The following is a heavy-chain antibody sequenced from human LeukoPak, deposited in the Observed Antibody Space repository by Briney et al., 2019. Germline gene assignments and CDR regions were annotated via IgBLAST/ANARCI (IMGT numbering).Heavy chain of an antibody. V-gene: IGHV3-15*01. CDR3: ATPGAAAAGLARDY. D-gene: IGHD6-13*01. Sequence: GGSLRLSCVGSGFTFSNAWVSWVRQAPGKGLEWVGRIKSKTEGGTTDYAAPVKGRFTVSRDDSKNTLYLQMNSLKTEDTAVYYCATPGAAAAGLARDYWGQGTLVTVSS. CDR1: GFTFSNAW. J-gene: IGHJ4*02. CDR2: IKSKTEGGTT.